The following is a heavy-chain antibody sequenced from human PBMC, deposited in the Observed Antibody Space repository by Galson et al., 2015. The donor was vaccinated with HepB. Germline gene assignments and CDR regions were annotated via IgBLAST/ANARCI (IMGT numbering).Heavy chain of an antibody. CDR3: TTLSQQSRLDYFDY. J-gene: IGHJ4*02. CDR1: GFTFSNAW. V-gene: IGHV3-15*01. CDR2: IKSKTDGGTT. Sequence: SLRLSCAASGFTFSNAWMSWVRQAPGKGLEWVGRIKSKTDGGTTDYAAPVKGRFTISRDDSKNTLYLQMNSLKTEDTAVYYCTTLSQQSRLDYFDYWGQGTLVTVSS. D-gene: IGHD6-13*01.